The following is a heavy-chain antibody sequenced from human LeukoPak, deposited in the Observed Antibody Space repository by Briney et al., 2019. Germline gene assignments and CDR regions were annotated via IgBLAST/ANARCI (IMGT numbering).Heavy chain of an antibody. Sequence: GGSLRLSCAASGFTFDDYGMSWVRQAPGKGLEVVSGINWNGGSTGYADSVKGRFTISRDNAKNSLYLQMNSLRAEDTALCYCARDHRDMVFDTWGQGTLVTVSS. D-gene: IGHD2-15*01. CDR1: GFTFDDYG. CDR3: ARDHRDMVFDT. V-gene: IGHV3-20*04. CDR2: INWNGGST. J-gene: IGHJ5*02.